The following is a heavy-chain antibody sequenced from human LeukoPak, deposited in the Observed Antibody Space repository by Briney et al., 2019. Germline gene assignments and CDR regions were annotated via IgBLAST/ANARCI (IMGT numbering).Heavy chain of an antibody. Sequence: ASVKVSCKASGYTFTGYYMHWVRQAPGQGLEWMGWINPNSGGTNYAQKFQGRVTMTRDTSISTAYMELSRLRSDDTAVYYCARVRVSVSSGSGVLDYWGQGTLVTVSS. CDR2: INPNSGGT. D-gene: IGHD6-19*01. CDR3: ARVRVSVSSGSGVLDY. CDR1: GYTFTGYY. J-gene: IGHJ4*02. V-gene: IGHV1-2*02.